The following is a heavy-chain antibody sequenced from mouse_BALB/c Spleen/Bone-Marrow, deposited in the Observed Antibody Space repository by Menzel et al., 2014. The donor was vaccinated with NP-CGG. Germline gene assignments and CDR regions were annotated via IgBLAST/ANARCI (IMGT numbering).Heavy chain of an antibody. Sequence: EVKLQESGGGLVKPGGSLKLSCAASGFTFSSYAMSWVCQTPEKRLEWVATISSGGSYTYYPDSVKGRFTISRDNAKNTLYLQMSSLRSEDTAMYYCARFYYGNYVRYFDVWGAGTTVTVSS. CDR1: GFTFSSYA. CDR3: ARFYYGNYVRYFDV. J-gene: IGHJ1*01. CDR2: ISSGGSYT. V-gene: IGHV5-9-3*01. D-gene: IGHD2-1*01.